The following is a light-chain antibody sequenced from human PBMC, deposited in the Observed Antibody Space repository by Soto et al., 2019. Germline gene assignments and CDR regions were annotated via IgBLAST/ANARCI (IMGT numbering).Light chain of an antibody. J-gene: IGKJ1*01. Sequence: EIVMTQSPATLSVSPWGRVTLSCRASQSVSSNLVLYHQKPGQAPRLLIYDASTRATGIPARYSGSGSGTEFNFTISSLQSEDFAVYFCQQYNKWPRTFGQGTKVDIK. CDR1: QSVSSN. CDR2: DAS. CDR3: QQYNKWPRT. V-gene: IGKV3-15*01.